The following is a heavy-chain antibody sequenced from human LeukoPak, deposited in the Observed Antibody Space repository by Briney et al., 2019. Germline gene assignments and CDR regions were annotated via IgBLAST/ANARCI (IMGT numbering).Heavy chain of an antibody. CDR1: GFTFSSYG. CDR2: ISYDGSNK. V-gene: IGHV3-30*18. Sequence: GSLRLSCAASGFTFSSYGMHWVRQAPGKGLEWVAVISYDGSNKYYADSVKGRFTISRDNSKNTLYLQMNSLRAEDTAVYYCAEDDSSGYPDYWGQGTLVTVSS. D-gene: IGHD3-22*01. J-gene: IGHJ4*02. CDR3: AEDDSSGYPDY.